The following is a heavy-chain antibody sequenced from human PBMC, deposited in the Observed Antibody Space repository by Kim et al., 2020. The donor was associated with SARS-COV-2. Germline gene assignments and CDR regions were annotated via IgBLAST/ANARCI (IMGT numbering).Heavy chain of an antibody. D-gene: IGHD1-26*01. Sequence: SETLSLTCAVYGGSFSGYYWSWIRQPPGKGLEWIGEINHSGSTNYNPSLKSRVTISVDTSKNQFSLKLSSVTAADTAVYYCARSQRGTNVGPLSPDYWGQGTLVTVSS. CDR2: INHSGST. J-gene: IGHJ4*02. CDR1: GGSFSGYY. V-gene: IGHV4-34*01. CDR3: ARSQRGTNVGPLSPDY.